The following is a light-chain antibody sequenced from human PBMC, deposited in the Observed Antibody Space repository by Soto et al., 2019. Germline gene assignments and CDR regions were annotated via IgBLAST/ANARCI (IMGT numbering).Light chain of an antibody. J-gene: IGKJ5*01. CDR1: QSVSSY. CDR2: DAS. Sequence: EIALTQSPATLCLSPAERATLSCRASQSVSSYLAWYQQKPVQAPRLLIYDASNRATGIPARFSGSGSGTDLTLTISSLEPEDFAVYYCQQRSNWPQITFGQGTRLEIK. CDR3: QQRSNWPQIT. V-gene: IGKV3-11*01.